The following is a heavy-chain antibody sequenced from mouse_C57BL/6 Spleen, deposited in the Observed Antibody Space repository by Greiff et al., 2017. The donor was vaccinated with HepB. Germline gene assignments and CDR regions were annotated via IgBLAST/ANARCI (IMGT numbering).Heavy chain of an antibody. J-gene: IGHJ2*01. D-gene: IGHD2-2*01. CDR3: TRDGGLVWFDY. Sequence: EVKVVESGEGLVKPGGSLKLSCAASGFTFSSYAMSWVRQTPEKRLEWVAYISSGCDYIYYADTVKGRFTISRDNARNTLYLQMSSLKSEDTAMYYCTRDGGLVWFDYWGQGTTLTVSS. CDR1: GFTFSSYA. V-gene: IGHV5-9-1*02. CDR2: ISSGCDYI.